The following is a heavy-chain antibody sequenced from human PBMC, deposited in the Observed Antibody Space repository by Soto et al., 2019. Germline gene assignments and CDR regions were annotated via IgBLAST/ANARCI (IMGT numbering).Heavy chain of an antibody. CDR3: TRERSRVLRTMIVALPDY. CDR1: GFTFGDYA. V-gene: IGHV3-49*03. Sequence: GGSLRLSCTASGFTFGDYAMSWFRQAPGKELEWVGFIRSKAYGGTTEYAASVKGRFTISRDDSKSIAYLQMNSLKTEDTAVYYCTRERSRVLRTMIVALPDYWGQGTLVTVSS. J-gene: IGHJ4*02. CDR2: IRSKAYGGTT. D-gene: IGHD3-22*01.